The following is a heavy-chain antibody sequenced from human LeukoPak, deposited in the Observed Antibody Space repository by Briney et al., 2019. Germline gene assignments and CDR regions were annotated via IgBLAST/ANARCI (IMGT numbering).Heavy chain of an antibody. Sequence: SETLSLTCTVSGGSISSSSYYWGWIRQPPGKGLEWIGSIYYSGSTYYNPSLKSRVTISVDTSKNQFSLKLSSVTAADTALYYCARHPSVKYCSSTSCFDYYYYYGMDVWGQGTTVTVSS. CDR2: IYYSGST. J-gene: IGHJ6*02. V-gene: IGHV4-39*01. CDR3: ARHPSVKYCSSTSCFDYYYYYGMDV. D-gene: IGHD2-2*01. CDR1: GGSISSSSYY.